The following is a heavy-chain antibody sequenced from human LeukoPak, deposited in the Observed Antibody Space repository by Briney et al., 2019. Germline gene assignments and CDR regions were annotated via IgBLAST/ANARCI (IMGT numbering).Heavy chain of an antibody. J-gene: IGHJ3*02. Sequence: SGGSLRLSCAASGFTVSSNYMSWVRQAPGKGLEWVSAISGSGGSTYYADSVKGRFTISRDNSKNTLYLQMNSLRAEDTAVYYCAKNRRPVGFITLDAFDIWGQGTMVTVSS. CDR2: ISGSGGST. CDR1: GFTVSSNY. V-gene: IGHV3-23*01. D-gene: IGHD3-22*01. CDR3: AKNRRPVGFITLDAFDI.